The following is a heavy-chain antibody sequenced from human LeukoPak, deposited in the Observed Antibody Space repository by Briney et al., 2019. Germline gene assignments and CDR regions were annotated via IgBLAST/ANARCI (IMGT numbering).Heavy chain of an antibody. CDR1: GLTGSHNY. V-gene: IGHV3-53*01. J-gene: IGHJ4*02. Sequence: PGGSLRLSCAASGLTGSHNYVSWVRQAPGKGLEWVSAIHTSGDTCYADSVKGRFTISRDNSKNMLFLQMNSLRAEDTAVYYCVGTGPLSSNGWDFNYWGQGTLVTVSS. CDR2: IHTSGDT. CDR3: VGTGPLSSNGWDFNY. D-gene: IGHD6-19*01.